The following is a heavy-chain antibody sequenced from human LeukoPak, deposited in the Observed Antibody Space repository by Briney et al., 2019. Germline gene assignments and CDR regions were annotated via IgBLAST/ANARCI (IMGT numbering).Heavy chain of an antibody. CDR3: ARDCGCDSNRMIYFDY. J-gene: IGHJ4*02. V-gene: IGHV1-2*02. CDR2: INANSGGT. Sequence: SVTVSCKASGYTFTAYYIHWVRPAPGQGLEWMGWINANSGGTDYAQKFQGRVTMTRDTSISTAYMELSRLRSDDTAVYYCARDCGCDSNRMIYFDYWGQGTLLTVSS. CDR1: GYTFTAYY. D-gene: IGHD5-12*01.